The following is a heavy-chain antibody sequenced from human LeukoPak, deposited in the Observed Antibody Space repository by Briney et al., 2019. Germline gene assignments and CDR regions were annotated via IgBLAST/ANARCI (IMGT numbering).Heavy chain of an antibody. D-gene: IGHD1-26*01. V-gene: IGHV3-21*01. J-gene: IGHJ3*02. Sequence: GGSLRLSCSASRFTLSSYSMNWVRQAPGKGLEWVSSISSSSRSIYYAHSVKGRFTIPIDNAKNSVDLQIKSRSAEDTAVYYCARVGVVGATLDAFDIWSQGTMVTVSS. CDR2: ISSSSRSI. CDR3: ARVGVVGATLDAFDI. CDR1: RFTLSSYS.